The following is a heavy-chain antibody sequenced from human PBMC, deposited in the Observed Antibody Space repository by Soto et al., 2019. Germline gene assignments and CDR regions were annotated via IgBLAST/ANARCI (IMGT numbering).Heavy chain of an antibody. J-gene: IGHJ4*02. CDR3: ARSGSSYGPTPLLY. D-gene: IGHD5-18*01. Sequence: QVQLQESGPGLVKPSQTLSLTCTVSGGSISSGGYYWSWIRQHPGKGLEWIGYIYYSGSTYYNPSLKSRVTISVDTSKNQFSLQLSSVTAADTAVYYCARSGSSYGPTPLLYWGQGTLVTVSS. CDR2: IYYSGST. CDR1: GGSISSGGYY. V-gene: IGHV4-31*03.